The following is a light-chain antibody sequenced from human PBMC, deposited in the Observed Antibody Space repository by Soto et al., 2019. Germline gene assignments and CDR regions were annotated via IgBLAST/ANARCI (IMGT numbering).Light chain of an antibody. CDR3: QQMYSTPQT. CDR1: QSINTY. CDR2: AAS. J-gene: IGKJ1*01. V-gene: IGKV1-39*01. Sequence: DIQMTQSPSSLSASVGDRVTITCRASQSINTYLNWYQHKPGKAPKLLIYAASSLQSGVPSRFSGSGSGTDFPLTLRSLHPEDFANYYCQQMYSTPQTFGQGTKVEIK.